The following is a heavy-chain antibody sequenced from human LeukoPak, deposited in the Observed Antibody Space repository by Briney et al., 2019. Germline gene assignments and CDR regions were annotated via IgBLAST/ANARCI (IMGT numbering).Heavy chain of an antibody. CDR2: INAGNGNT. J-gene: IGHJ4*02. Sequence: ASVKVSCKASGYTFTSYAMHWVRQAPGQRLEWMGWINAGNGNTKYSQKFQGRVTITRNTSASTAYMELSSLRSEDTAVYYCARGRVVPAAPTFHYWGQGTLVTVSS. D-gene: IGHD2-2*01. CDR1: GYTFTSYA. CDR3: ARGRVVPAAPTFHY. V-gene: IGHV1-3*01.